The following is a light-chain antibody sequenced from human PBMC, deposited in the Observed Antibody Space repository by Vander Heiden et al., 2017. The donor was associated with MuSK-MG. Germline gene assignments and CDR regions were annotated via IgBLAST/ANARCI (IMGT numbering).Light chain of an antibody. Sequence: DIQLTQSPSFLSASVGDRVTITCRASQGISSYLAWYQQRPGQAPKLLIYAASTLQSGVPARFSGSGSGTEFTLTISSLQPEDFATYYCQQFNSYPFTFGPGTKVDIK. CDR2: AAS. CDR1: QGISSY. J-gene: IGKJ3*01. V-gene: IGKV1-9*01. CDR3: QQFNSYPFT.